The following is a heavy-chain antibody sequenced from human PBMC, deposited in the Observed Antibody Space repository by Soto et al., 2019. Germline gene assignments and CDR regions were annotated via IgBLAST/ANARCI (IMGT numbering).Heavy chain of an antibody. CDR3: VRGDGEYPDGKGYQGRH. J-gene: IGHJ4*02. D-gene: IGHD2-2*01. CDR1: GFTFRTYW. CDR2: IKSDGSGT. V-gene: IGHV3-74*01. Sequence: EVQLVESGGGLVQLGGSLRLSCEASGFTFRTYWMHWVRQAPGKGLVWVSRIKSDGSGTYYADSVEGRFTISRDNAQNTLYRHMNSRRAEDTVVYDCVRGDGEYPDGKGYQGRHWGQGALVTVSS.